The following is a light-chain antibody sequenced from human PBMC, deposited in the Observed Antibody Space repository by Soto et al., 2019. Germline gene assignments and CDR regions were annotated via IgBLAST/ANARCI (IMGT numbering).Light chain of an antibody. J-gene: IGKJ2*01. CDR3: QQSYSTPPYT. CDR1: QNIRND. CDR2: AAS. V-gene: IGKV1-39*01. Sequence: DIQMTQSPSSLSASVGYRVTITCRASQNIRNDLYWYQQKPGKAPKLLIYAASSLQGGVPSRFSGSGSGTDFTLTISSLQPEDFATYYCQQSYSTPPYTFGQGTRLEIK.